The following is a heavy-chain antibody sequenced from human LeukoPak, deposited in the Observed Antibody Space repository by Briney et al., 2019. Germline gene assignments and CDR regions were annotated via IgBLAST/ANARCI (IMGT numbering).Heavy chain of an antibody. CDR2: ISGDVGST. V-gene: IGHV3-43*02. J-gene: IGHJ6*02. Sequence: GGSLRLSCAASGFTFDDYAMHWVRQAPGKGLEWVSLISGDVGSTYYADSVKGRFTISRDNSKNSLYLQMNSLRTEDTALYYCAKTPLGDDILTGYYNPHYYYGMDVWGQGTTVTVSS. CDR1: GFTFDDYA. CDR3: AKTPLGDDILTGYYNPHYYYGMDV. D-gene: IGHD3-9*01.